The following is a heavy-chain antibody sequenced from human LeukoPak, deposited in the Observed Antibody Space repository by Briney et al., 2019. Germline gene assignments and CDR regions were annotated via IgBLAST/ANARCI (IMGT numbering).Heavy chain of an antibody. J-gene: IGHJ4*02. V-gene: IGHV4-39*01. CDR2: IYYSGST. D-gene: IGHD2-2*01. CDR1: GGSISSSSYY. CDR3: ARWGGYCSSTSCQAFDY. Sequence: SETLSLTCTVSGGSISSSSYYWGWIRQPPGKGLEWIGSIYYSGSTYYNPSLKSRVTISVDTSKNQFSLKLSSVTAADTAVYYCARWGGYCSSTSCQAFDYWGQGTLVTVSS.